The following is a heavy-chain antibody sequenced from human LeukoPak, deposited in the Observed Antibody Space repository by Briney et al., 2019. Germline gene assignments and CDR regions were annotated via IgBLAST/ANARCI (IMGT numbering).Heavy chain of an antibody. CDR2: ITPIFGTA. D-gene: IGHD1/OR15-1a*01. Sequence: RSSVTVSCKASGGSFNSYAIIWVRQAPGQGLEWMGGITPIFGTANYAQKFQGRVTITADESTSTDYMELRSLRCEDMAVYYGARTQLEQWRGIGAFDIWRQGTMVTVSS. J-gene: IGHJ3*02. V-gene: IGHV1-69*01. CDR1: GGSFNSYA. CDR3: ARTQLEQWRGIGAFDI.